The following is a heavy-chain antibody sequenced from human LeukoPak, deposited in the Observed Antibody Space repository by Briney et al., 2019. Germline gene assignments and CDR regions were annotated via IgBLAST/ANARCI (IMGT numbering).Heavy chain of an antibody. CDR3: ARDGPIAAAPYYFYY. Sequence: ASVKVSCKASGYTFTSYGISWVRQAPGQGLEWMGWISAYNGNTNYAQKLQGRVTMTTDTSTNTAYMELRSLRSDDTAVYYCARDGPIAAAPYYFYYWGQGTLVTVSS. J-gene: IGHJ4*02. D-gene: IGHD6-13*01. V-gene: IGHV1-18*01. CDR2: ISAYNGNT. CDR1: GYTFTSYG.